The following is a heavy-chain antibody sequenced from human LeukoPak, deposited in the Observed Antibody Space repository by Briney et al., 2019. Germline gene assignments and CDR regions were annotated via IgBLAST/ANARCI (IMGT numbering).Heavy chain of an antibody. V-gene: IGHV1-69*05. D-gene: IGHD3-16*01. CDR1: GGTFSSYA. CDR3: ATVRGRVGAFDI. J-gene: IGHJ3*02. Sequence: SVKVSCKASGGTFSSYAISWVRQAPGQGLEWMGGIIPIFGTANYAQKFQGRVTITTDESTSTAYMELSSLRSEDTAVYYCATVRGRVGAFDIWGQGTMVTVSS. CDR2: IIPIFGTA.